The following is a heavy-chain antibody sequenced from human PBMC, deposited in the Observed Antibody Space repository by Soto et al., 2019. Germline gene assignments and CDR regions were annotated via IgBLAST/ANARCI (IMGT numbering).Heavy chain of an antibody. CDR1: GFTFSSYG. D-gene: IGHD3-10*01. CDR3: AKQRAGYGSGSDTFYFDV. V-gene: IGHV3-30*18. Sequence: PGGSLRPSCAAPGFTFSSYGMHWVRQTPGKGLEWVAVISYDGSNKYYADSVRGRFTISRDKSKSTLFLQMSSLRAEDTALYYCAKQRAGYGSGSDTFYFDVWGQGTLVTVSS. J-gene: IGHJ4*02. CDR2: ISYDGSNK.